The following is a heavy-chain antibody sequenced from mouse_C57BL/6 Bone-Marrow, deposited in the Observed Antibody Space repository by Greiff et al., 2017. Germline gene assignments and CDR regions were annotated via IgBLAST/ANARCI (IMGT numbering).Heavy chain of an antibody. CDR2: VYPYNGGT. J-gene: IGHJ4*01. D-gene: IGHD1-1*01. CDR1: GFTFTDYY. Sequence: EVQLQQSGPVLVKPGPSVKISCKASGFTFTDYYMHWVKQSHGKSLEWIGLVYPYNGGTSYNQKFKGKATLTVDTSSSTAYMELNSLTSEDSAVYYCAILQFITTVVREMDYWGQGTSVTVSS. CDR3: AILQFITTVVREMDY. V-gene: IGHV1-36*01.